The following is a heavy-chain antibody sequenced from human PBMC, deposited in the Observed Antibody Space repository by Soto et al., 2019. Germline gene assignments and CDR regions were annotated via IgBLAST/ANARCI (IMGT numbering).Heavy chain of an antibody. CDR2: LYYSGST. J-gene: IGHJ5*02. V-gene: IGHV4-59*08. Sequence: SETLSLTCTVSGGSISNSYWSWSRQLPGKGLEWIGCLYYSGSTNYNPSLKSRVTISVDTSKNQFSLKLYSVTAADTAVYYCARFHDNSHSDRWGQGTLVTVSS. CDR1: GGSISNSY. D-gene: IGHD1-1*01. CDR3: ARFHDNSHSDR.